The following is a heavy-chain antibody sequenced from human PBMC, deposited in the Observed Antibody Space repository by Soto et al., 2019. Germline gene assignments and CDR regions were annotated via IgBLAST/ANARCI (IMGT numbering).Heavy chain of an antibody. CDR3: AKGEKKDIVVVVAATLIFDYFDY. J-gene: IGHJ4*02. Sequence: GGSLRLSCAASGFTFSSYAMSWVRQAPGKGLEWVSAISGSGGSTYYADSVKGRFTISRDNSKNTLYLQMNSLRAEDTAVYYCAKGEKKDIVVVVAATLIFDYFDYWGQGTLVTVSS. CDR1: GFTFSSYA. V-gene: IGHV3-23*01. CDR2: ISGSGGST. D-gene: IGHD2-15*01.